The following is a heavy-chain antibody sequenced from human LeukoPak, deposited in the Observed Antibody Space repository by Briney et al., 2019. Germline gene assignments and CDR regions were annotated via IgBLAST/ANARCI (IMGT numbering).Heavy chain of an antibody. V-gene: IGHV4-59*01. CDR2: ISYSGST. CDR1: GGSISPYY. D-gene: IGHD6-19*01. J-gene: IGHJ4*02. CDR3: ARQAGRGGSSGWMFDS. Sequence: PSETLSLTCYVSGGSISPYYWSWIRQTPGKGLEWIGYISYSGSTNYNPSLKSRVTISVDTAKNQLSLTLRSVTTADSAMYYCARQAGRGGSSGWMFDSWGQGTLVTVSS.